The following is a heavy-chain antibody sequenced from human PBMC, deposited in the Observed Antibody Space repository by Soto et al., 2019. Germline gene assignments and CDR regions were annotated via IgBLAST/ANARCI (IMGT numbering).Heavy chain of an antibody. D-gene: IGHD3-10*01. CDR1: GFTFSSYD. CDR3: ARAPVGSGSLEY. Sequence: GGSLRLSCAASGFTFSSYDMHWVRQATGKGLEWVSAIGTAGDTYYPGSVKGRFTISRENAKNSLYLQMNSLRAGDTAVYYCARAPVGSGSLEYWGQGTLVTVSS. J-gene: IGHJ4*02. CDR2: IGTAGDT. V-gene: IGHV3-13*04.